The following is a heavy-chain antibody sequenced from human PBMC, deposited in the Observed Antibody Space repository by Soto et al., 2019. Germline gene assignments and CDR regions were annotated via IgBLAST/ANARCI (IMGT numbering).Heavy chain of an antibody. CDR2: IYYIGTT. V-gene: IGHV4-39*01. CDR1: GGSISSNSYY. J-gene: IGHJ6*02. Sequence: QLQLQESGPGLVKPSETLSLTCTVSGGSISSNSYYWAWIRQPPGKGLEWIGNIYYIGTTYYNPSIKSRVTIAEDTSKNQFSLKLSSVTAADTAVYYCARHKGGYYSGVDVWGQGTTVTVSS. CDR3: ARHKGGYYSGVDV. D-gene: IGHD3-16*01.